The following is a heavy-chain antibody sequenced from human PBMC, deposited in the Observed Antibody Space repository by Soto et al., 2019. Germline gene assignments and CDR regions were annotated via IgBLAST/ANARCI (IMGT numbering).Heavy chain of an antibody. CDR1: GYTFTTYD. V-gene: IGHV1-18*01. D-gene: IGHD2-8*01. CDR3: ARDPYHVLMVNAPNHYGMDV. Sequence: ASVKVSCKASGYTFTTYDISWVRQAPGQGLEWMGRISTYNGNTNYPQSLQGRLTLTTDTSTTTAYMELRSLRSDDTAVYYCARDPYHVLMVNAPNHYGMDVWGQGTTVTVSS. J-gene: IGHJ6*02. CDR2: ISTYNGNT.